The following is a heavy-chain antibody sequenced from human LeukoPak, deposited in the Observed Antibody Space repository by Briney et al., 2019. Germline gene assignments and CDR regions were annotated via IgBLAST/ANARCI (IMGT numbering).Heavy chain of an antibody. V-gene: IGHV3-NL1*01. CDR3: AKDSAFYYIDV. CDR1: GFTFSNYG. Sequence: PGGSLRLSCAASGFTFSNYGMHWVRQAPGKGLEWVSAISGSGGSTYYADSVKGRFTISRDNSKNTLYLQMNSLKGDDTAVYYCAKDSAFYYIDVWGKGTTVIISS. J-gene: IGHJ6*03. CDR2: ISGSGGST. D-gene: IGHD3-10*01.